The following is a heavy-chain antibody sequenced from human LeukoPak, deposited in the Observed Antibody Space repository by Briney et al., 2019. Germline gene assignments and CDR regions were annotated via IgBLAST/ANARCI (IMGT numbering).Heavy chain of an antibody. CDR3: AELGITMIGGV. CDR2: IYSGGDT. CDR1: GFTVSNYY. Sequence: GGSLRLSCAASGFTVSNYYMSWVRQAPGKGLEWVSVIYSGGDTYYADSVKGRFIISTDNAKNSLYLQMNSLRAEDTAVYYCAELGITMIGGVWGKGTTVTISS. D-gene: IGHD3-10*02. V-gene: IGHV3-66*01. J-gene: IGHJ6*04.